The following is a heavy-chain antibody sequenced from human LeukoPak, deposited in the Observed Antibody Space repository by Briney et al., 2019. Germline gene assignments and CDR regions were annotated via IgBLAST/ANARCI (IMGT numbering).Heavy chain of an antibody. Sequence: ARGSLRLSCAASGFTFSSYGMSWVRQAPGKGLEWVSGISGSGSDGSTYYADSVKGRFTISRDNSKNTLYLQMNSLRAEDTAVYYCAKYSHDSSGSYDYWGQGTLVTVSS. CDR2: ISGSGSDGST. V-gene: IGHV3-23*01. D-gene: IGHD3-22*01. CDR3: AKYSHDSSGSYDY. J-gene: IGHJ4*02. CDR1: GFTFSSYG.